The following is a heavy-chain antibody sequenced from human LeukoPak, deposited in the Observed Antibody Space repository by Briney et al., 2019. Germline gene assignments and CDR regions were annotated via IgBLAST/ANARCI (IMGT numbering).Heavy chain of an antibody. CDR2: IYYSGSA. CDR3: ARHFRAFDV. Sequence: PSETLSLTCTVSGGSISGYYWSWIRQPPGKGLEYIGYIYYSGSANYNPSLKSRVTISVDTPKNQFSLKLSSVTAADTAVYYCARHFRAFDVWGQGTMVTVSS. CDR1: GGSISGYY. J-gene: IGHJ3*01. D-gene: IGHD2/OR15-2a*01. V-gene: IGHV4-59*08.